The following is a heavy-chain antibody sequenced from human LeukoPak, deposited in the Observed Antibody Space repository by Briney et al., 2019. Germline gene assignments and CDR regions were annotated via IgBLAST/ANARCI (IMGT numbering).Heavy chain of an antibody. J-gene: IGHJ4*02. V-gene: IGHV3-7*01. CDR2: IKKDGSEK. CDR1: GFTFSNYW. Sequence: GGSLRLSCAASGFTFSNYWMSWVRQAPGKGPEWVANIKKDGSEKYYVDSVKGRFTISRDNANNSLYVQMNSLRVEDTGVYYCARESRGRSKIDYWGKGTLVTVSS. D-gene: IGHD4-17*01. CDR3: ARESRGRSKIDY.